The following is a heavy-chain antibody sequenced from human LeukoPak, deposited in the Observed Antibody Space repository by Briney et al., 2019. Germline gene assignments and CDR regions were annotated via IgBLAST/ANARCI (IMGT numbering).Heavy chain of an antibody. V-gene: IGHV1-24*01. CDR3: ATDQEYSGYDSLGY. J-gene: IGHJ4*02. CDR1: GYTLTELS. Sequence: VSVKVSCKVSGYTLTELSMHWVRQAPGKGLEWMGGFDPEDGETIYAQKFQGRVTMTEDTSTDTAYMELSSLRSEDTAVYYCATDQEYSGYDSLGYWGQGTLVTVSS. CDR2: FDPEDGET. D-gene: IGHD5-12*01.